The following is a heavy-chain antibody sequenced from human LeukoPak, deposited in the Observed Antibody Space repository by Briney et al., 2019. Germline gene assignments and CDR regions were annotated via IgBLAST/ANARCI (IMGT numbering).Heavy chain of an antibody. CDR1: GFTFDDYA. CDR2: ISGDGGST. CDR3: AKGHIGYCTNGVCPGIDP. J-gene: IGHJ5*02. V-gene: IGHV3-43*02. D-gene: IGHD2-8*01. Sequence: GGSLRLSRAASGFTFDDYAMHWVRQAPGKGLEWVSLISGDGGSTYYADSVKGRFTISRDNSKNSLYLQMNSLRTEDTALYYCAKGHIGYCTNGVCPGIDPWGQGTLVTVSS.